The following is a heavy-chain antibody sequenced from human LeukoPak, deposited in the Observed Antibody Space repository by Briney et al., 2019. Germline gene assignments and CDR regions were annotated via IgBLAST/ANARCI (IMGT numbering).Heavy chain of an antibody. J-gene: IGHJ6*02. CDR2: IKSKTDGGTT. V-gene: IGHV3-15*01. Sequence: GGSLRLSCAASGFTFSSYWMSWVRQAPGKGLEWVGRIKSKTDGGTTDYAAPVKGRFTISRDDSKNTLYLQMNSLKTEDTAVYYCTPGNYYYGMDVWGQGTTVTVSS. CDR3: TPGNYYYGMDV. CDR1: GFTFSSYW.